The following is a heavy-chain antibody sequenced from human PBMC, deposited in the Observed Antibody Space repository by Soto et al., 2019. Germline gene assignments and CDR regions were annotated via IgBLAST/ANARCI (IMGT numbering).Heavy chain of an antibody. D-gene: IGHD2-2*01. V-gene: IGHV4-31*03. Sequence: SETLSLTCIVSGDSISSGGSYWTWIRQHPGKGLEWIGYIYYNGSTYYNPSLRSRVTISVDTSKNQFSLKLSSVTAADTAVYYCARVPDYWGQGILVTVSS. J-gene: IGHJ4*02. CDR1: GDSISSGGSY. CDR2: IYYNGST. CDR3: ARVPDY.